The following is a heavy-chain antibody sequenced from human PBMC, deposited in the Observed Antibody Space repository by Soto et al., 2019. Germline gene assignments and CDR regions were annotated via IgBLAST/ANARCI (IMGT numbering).Heavy chain of an antibody. CDR2: IWYDGSNK. D-gene: IGHD5-18*01. J-gene: IGHJ6*04. CDR3: AGGGDTAMALHYGRDV. Sequence: PGGSLRLSCAASGFAFSSYGMHWVRQAPGKGLEWVAVIWYDGSNKYYADSVKGRFTISRDNSKNTLYLQMNSLRAEDTAVYYWAGGGDTAMALHYGRDVWGKGSTV. CDR1: GFAFSSYG. V-gene: IGHV3-33*01.